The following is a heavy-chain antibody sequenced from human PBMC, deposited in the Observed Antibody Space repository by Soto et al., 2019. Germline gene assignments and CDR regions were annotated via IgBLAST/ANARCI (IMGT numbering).Heavy chain of an antibody. Sequence: GESLKISCKGSGYNFTSYWIGWVRQMPGKSLEWMGIIYPGDSDTRYSPSFQGQVTISADKSISTAYLQWSSLKASDTAMYYCARYEYSGSYYDYNWFDPWGQGTLVTVSS. CDR3: ARYEYSGSYYDYNWFDP. J-gene: IGHJ5*02. V-gene: IGHV5-51*01. CDR1: GYNFTSYW. CDR2: IYPGDSDT. D-gene: IGHD1-26*01.